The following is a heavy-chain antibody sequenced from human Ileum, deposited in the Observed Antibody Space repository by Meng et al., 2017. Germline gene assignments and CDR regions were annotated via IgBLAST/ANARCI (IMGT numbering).Heavy chain of an antibody. CDR3: ARDRGGSYYFDY. D-gene: IGHD2-15*01. V-gene: IGHV4-30-4*01. J-gene: IGHJ4*02. CDR1: GGSINIGDYY. Sequence: QVQLQESGPGLLKSSQTLSLTCTVSGGSINIGDYYWSWVRQPPGKGLEWIGYIYYSGSTYYNPSLKSRAIMSVDTSKNHFSLKLSSVTAADTAVYYCARDRGGSYYFDYWGQGTLVTVSS. CDR2: IYYSGST.